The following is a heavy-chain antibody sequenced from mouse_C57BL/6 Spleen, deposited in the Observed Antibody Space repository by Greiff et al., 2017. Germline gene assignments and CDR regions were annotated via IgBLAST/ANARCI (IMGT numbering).Heavy chain of an antibody. J-gene: IGHJ2*01. CDR2: ISSGGDYI. D-gene: IGHD2-12*01. V-gene: IGHV5-9-1*02. CDR3: TSYSLYYFDY. Sequence: EVKLVESGEGLVKPGGSLKLSCAASGFTFSSYAMSWFRPTPEKRLEWVAYISSGGDYIYYADTVKGRFTISRDNARNTLYLQMSSLKSEDTAMYYCTSYSLYYFDYWGQGTTLTVSS. CDR1: GFTFSSYA.